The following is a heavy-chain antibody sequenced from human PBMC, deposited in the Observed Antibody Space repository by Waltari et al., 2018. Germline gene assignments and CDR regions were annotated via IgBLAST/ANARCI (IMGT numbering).Heavy chain of an antibody. J-gene: IGHJ4*02. CDR2: ISPDGSQN. CDR1: ACPSGNYW. CDR3: MRPLRSVSADC. Sequence: EVQLLESGGGLVQPGGSMGLHCAASACPSGNYWMAWVRQVPEKGLEWVANISPDGSQNQYVDSLQGRFTVSRDNSKNLLFLQMNGLRVEDTAIYYCMRPLRSVSADCWGQGTLVTVSS. V-gene: IGHV3-7*04.